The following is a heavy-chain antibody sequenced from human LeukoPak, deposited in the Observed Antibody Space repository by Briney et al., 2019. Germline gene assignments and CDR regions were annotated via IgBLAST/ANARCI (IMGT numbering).Heavy chain of an antibody. V-gene: IGHV3-53*01. J-gene: IGHJ4*02. CDR1: GFSVSSKY. CDR3: ARYRDDYNNWLGSDY. Sequence: PGGCLRLSCAASGFSVSSKYMGWVRQAPGKGLEWVSVIYSGGNTFVADSVRGRFTISRDNSKNTVYLQMNSLRAEDTAVYYCARYRDDYNNWLGSDYWGREPWSPSPQ. CDR2: IYSGGNT. D-gene: IGHD5-24*01.